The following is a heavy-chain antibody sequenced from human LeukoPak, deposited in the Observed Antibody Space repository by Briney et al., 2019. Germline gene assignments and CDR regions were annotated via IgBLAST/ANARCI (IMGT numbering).Heavy chain of an antibody. Sequence: SETLSLTCSVSGFSISSTYCWGWVRQPPGQGLEWIGNICHSGSTYYNPSLKSRASISVDTSKNQFSLKLDSLTAADTAVYYCVRRGVLWFGELSYYYFDLWGRGTLVAVSS. J-gene: IGHJ2*01. CDR2: ICHSGST. CDR3: VRRGVLWFGELSYYYFDL. CDR1: GFSISSTYC. V-gene: IGHV4-38-2*01. D-gene: IGHD3-10*01.